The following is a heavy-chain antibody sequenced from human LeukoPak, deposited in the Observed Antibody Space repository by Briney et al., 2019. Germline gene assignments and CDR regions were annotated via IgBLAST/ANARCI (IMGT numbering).Heavy chain of an antibody. CDR3: ARGSGTMIVVALMTFDI. D-gene: IGHD3-22*01. CDR1: GGSISSYY. J-gene: IGHJ3*02. V-gene: IGHV4-59*01. Sequence: SETLSLTCTVSGGSISSYYWSWIRQPPGKGLEWIGYIYYSGSTNYNPSLKSRVTISVDTSKNQFSLKLSSVTAADTAVYYCARGSGTMIVVALMTFDIWGQGTMVTVSS. CDR2: IYYSGST.